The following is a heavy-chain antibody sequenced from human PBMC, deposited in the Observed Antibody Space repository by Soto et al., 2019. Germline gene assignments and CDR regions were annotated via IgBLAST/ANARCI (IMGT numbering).Heavy chain of an antibody. V-gene: IGHV4-39*01. CDR3: ARHEYSFDR. CDR1: GGSISSSSYY. D-gene: IGHD4-4*01. CDR2: IYYSGST. Sequence: LPETLSLTCTVSGGSISSSSYYWGWIRQPPGKGLEWIGSIYYSGSTYYNPSLKSRVIISVDTSKNQFSLKLSSVTAADTAVYYCARHEYSFDRWGQGTLVTVSS. J-gene: IGHJ5*02.